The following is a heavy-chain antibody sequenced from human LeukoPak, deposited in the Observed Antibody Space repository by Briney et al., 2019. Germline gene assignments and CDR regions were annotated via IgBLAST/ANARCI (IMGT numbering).Heavy chain of an antibody. CDR1: GGSISSYY. V-gene: IGHV4-59*01. CDR2: IYYSGST. CDR3: ARAGLDGYSYGYGVAFDI. J-gene: IGHJ3*02. Sequence: TSETLSLTCTVSGGSISSYYWSWIRHPPGKGLEWIGYIYYSGSTNYNPSLKSRVTISVDTSKNQFSLKLSSVTAADTAVYYCARAGLDGYSYGYGVAFDIWGQGTMVTVSS. D-gene: IGHD5-18*01.